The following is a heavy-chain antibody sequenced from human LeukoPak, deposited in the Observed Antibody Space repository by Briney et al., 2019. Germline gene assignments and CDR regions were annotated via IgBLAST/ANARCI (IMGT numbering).Heavy chain of an antibody. Sequence: SETLSLTCTVSGGSLSAYYWSWIRQPPGKGLEWIGYIYYSGSTNYNPSLKNRVTISVDTSKNQFSLKLTSVTAADTAVYYCARIARSYYGWFDPWGQGTLVTVSS. CDR2: IYYSGST. V-gene: IGHV4-59*01. J-gene: IGHJ5*02. CDR3: ARIARSYYGWFDP. D-gene: IGHD1-26*01. CDR1: GGSLSAYY.